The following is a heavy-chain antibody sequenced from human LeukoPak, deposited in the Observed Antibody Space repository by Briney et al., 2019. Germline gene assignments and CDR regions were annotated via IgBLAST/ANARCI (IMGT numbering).Heavy chain of an antibody. J-gene: IGHJ4*02. V-gene: IGHV3-21*01. D-gene: IGHD3-16*01. CDR3: ARGGGVDY. Sequence: GGSLRLSCAASGFTFSSYSMNWVRQAPGKGLEWVSSISSSSSYIYYAGSVKGRFTISRDNAKNSLYLQMNSLRAEDTAVYYCARGGGVDYWGQGTLVTVSS. CDR2: ISSSSSYI. CDR1: GFTFSSYS.